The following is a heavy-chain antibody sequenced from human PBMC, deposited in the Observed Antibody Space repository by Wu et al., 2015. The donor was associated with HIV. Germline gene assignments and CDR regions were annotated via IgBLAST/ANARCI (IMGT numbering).Heavy chain of an antibody. CDR3: ARDRQSGSYFDY. D-gene: IGHD1-26*01. CDR2: ISAYNGNT. J-gene: IGHJ4*02. CDR1: GYTFTTYG. V-gene: IGHV1-18*01. Sequence: QVQLVQSGAEVKKPGASVKVSCKASGYTFTTYGISWVRQAPGQGLEWMGWISAYNGNTNYAQIFQGRVTMTRDTSINTAYMELTSLGSDDTAVYYCARDRQSGSYFDYWGQGTLVTVSS.